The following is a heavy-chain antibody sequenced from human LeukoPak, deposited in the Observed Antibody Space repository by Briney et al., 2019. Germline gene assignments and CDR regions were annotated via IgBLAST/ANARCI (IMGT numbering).Heavy chain of an antibody. V-gene: IGHV3-7*01. CDR2: MEYNGNAK. Sequence: PGGSLTLPCEASGFIHSDYWMSWVRQAPGKGLEWVANMEYNGNAKDCAYSLNGQFTISRDNAKDSHYLQLNRLEVEDTAVYYCSRGAPAVGRFDHWGQGALVTVSS. CDR3: SRGAPAVGRFDH. J-gene: IGHJ4*02. D-gene: IGHD6-19*01. CDR1: GFIHSDYW.